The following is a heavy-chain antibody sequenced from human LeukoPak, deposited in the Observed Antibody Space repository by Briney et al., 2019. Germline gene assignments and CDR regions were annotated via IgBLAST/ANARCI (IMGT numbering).Heavy chain of an antibody. D-gene: IGHD2-8*01. CDR1: GGTFSSYA. Sequence: SVKVSCKASGGTFSSYAISWVRQAPGQGLEWMGGIIPIFGTANYAQKFQGRVTITTDESTSTAYMELSSLRSEDTAVYYCARDPGCTNGVCYPFDPWGQGTLVTVSS. J-gene: IGHJ5*02. CDR3: ARDPGCTNGVCYPFDP. V-gene: IGHV1-69*05. CDR2: IIPIFGTA.